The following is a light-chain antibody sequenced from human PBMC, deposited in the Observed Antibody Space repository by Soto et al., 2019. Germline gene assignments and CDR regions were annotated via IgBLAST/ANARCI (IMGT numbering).Light chain of an antibody. CDR3: QSYDRSSLYV. V-gene: IGLV6-57*02. CDR2: GDN. Sequence: NFMLTQPHSVSESPGQTVTISCTGSSGSVASNYVHWYQRRPGSAPTIVIYGDNQRPSGVPDRLSGSIDSSSNTAALTISSLKTEDEADYFCQSYDRSSLYVFGTGTKLTVL. CDR1: SGSVASNY. J-gene: IGLJ1*01.